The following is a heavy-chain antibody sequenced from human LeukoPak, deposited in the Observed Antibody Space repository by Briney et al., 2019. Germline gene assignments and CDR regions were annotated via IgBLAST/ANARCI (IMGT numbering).Heavy chain of an antibody. CDR3: ARAGYSYLDP. V-gene: IGHV4-30-4*08. D-gene: IGHD5-18*01. J-gene: IGHJ5*02. CDR2: IYYSGST. CDR1: GGSFSGYY. Sequence: SETLSLTCGVYGGSFSGYYWSWIRQPPGKGLEWIGYIYYSGSTYYNPSLKSRVTISVDTSKNQFSLKLSSVTAADTAVYYCARAGYSYLDPWGQGTLVTVSS.